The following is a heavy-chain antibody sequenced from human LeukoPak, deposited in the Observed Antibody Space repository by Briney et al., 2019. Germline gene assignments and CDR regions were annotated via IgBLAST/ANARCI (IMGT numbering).Heavy chain of an antibody. CDR2: INHSGST. V-gene: IGHV4-34*01. Sequence: PSETLSLTCAVYGGSFSGYYWSWIRQPPGKGLEWIGEINHSGSTNYNPSLKSRVTISVDTSKNQFSLKLSSVTAADTAVYYCARHPRSGRSYWGQGTLVTVSS. CDR3: ARHPRSGRSY. J-gene: IGHJ4*02. CDR1: GGSFSGYY. D-gene: IGHD3-10*01.